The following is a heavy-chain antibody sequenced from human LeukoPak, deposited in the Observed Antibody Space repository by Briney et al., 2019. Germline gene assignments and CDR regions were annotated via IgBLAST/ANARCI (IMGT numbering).Heavy chain of an antibody. CDR1: GFAFSNFA. V-gene: IGHV3-23*01. D-gene: IGHD3-16*01. CDR3: AKMMGQRLYDYCMDV. J-gene: IGHJ6*03. CDR2: MSGSGDGT. Sequence: GGSLRLSCTASGFAFSNFAMTWVRQAPGKGLEWVSAMSGSGDGTYYADSVKGRFTISRDNSKNTLYLQMNSLRAEDTAVYYCAKMMGQRLYDYCMDVWGKGTTVTVSS.